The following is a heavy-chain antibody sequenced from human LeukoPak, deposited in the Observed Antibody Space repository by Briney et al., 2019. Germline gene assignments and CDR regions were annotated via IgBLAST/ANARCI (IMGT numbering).Heavy chain of an antibody. J-gene: IGHJ4*02. CDR2: IVEDGTNQ. V-gene: IGHV3-30*04. Sequence: GGSLRLSCVASGFIFSDYSMDWVRQAPGKGLDWVAVIVEDGTNQYYADSVKGRFTISRDNSKNTLFLQMNSLRSEDTAMYYCARVQGGGYRTADYWGQGTLVTVSS. D-gene: IGHD6-19*01. CDR1: GFIFSDYS. CDR3: ARVQGGGYRTADY.